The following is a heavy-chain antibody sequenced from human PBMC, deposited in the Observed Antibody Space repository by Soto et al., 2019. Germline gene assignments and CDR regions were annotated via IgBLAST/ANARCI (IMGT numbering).Heavy chain of an antibody. V-gene: IGHV3-11*06. CDR3: ARRRQGFGELSPWFDP. Sequence: GGSLRLSCAASGFTFSDYYMSWIRQAPGKGLEWVSYISSSSSYTNYADSVKGRFTISRDNAKNSLYLQMNSLRAEDTAVYYCARRRQGFGELSPWFDPWGQGTLVTVSS. CDR1: GFTFSDYY. CDR2: ISSSSSYT. J-gene: IGHJ5*02. D-gene: IGHD3-10*01.